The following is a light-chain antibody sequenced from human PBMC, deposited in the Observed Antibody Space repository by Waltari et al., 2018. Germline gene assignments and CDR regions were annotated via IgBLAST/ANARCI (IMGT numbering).Light chain of an antibody. CDR3: QSYDSTSWV. V-gene: IGLV1-40*01. CDR1: SSNIGAGYD. CDR2: GNS. J-gene: IGLJ3*02. Sequence: QSVLTQPPSVSGAPGQRVTISCTGSSSNIGAGYDVHWYQQLPGTAPKLLIYGNSNRPSGVPDRCSGSKSGTSASLAITGLQAEDEADYYCQSYDSTSWVFGGGTKLTVL.